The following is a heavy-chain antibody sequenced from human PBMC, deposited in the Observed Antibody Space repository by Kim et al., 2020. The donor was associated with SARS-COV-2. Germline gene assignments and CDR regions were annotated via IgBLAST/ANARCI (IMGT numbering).Heavy chain of an antibody. CDR3: ARAVRSSCYISDAFDI. CDR1: RFTFSSYD. Sequence: GGSLRLSCAASRFTFSSYDMHWVRQSTGKGLEWVSAIGTAGDTYYPGSVKGRFTISRENAKNSLYLQMNSLRAGDTAVDYCARAVRSSCYISDAFDIWGQGTMVTVSS. J-gene: IGHJ3*02. CDR2: IGTAGDT. V-gene: IGHV3-13*01. D-gene: IGHD2-2*02.